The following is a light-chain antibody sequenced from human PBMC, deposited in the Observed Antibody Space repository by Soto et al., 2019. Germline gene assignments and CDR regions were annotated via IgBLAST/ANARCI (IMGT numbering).Light chain of an antibody. V-gene: IGKV3-20*01. CDR2: GAS. CDR3: QQYGSLSWT. Sequence: DIVLTQSPGTLSLSPGERATLSCRASQSVSSNYLAWYQQKPGQAPRLLIHGASTRATGVPDRFSGSGSGTDFTLTISRLEPEDFAVYHYQQYGSLSWTLGQGTKVEIK. J-gene: IGKJ1*01. CDR1: QSVSSNY.